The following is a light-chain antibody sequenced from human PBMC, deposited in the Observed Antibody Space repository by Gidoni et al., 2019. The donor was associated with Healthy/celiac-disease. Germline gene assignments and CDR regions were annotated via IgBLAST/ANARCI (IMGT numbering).Light chain of an antibody. V-gene: IGKV3-15*01. CDR3: QQYNNWPLP. CDR2: GAS. CDR1: QSVSSN. J-gene: IGKJ1*01. Sequence: EILMTQSPATLSVSPGERATLSCRASQSVSSNLAWYQQKPGQAPRLLIYGASTRATGIPARFSGSGSGTEFTLTISSLQSEDFAVYYCQQYNNWPLPFGQGTKVEIK.